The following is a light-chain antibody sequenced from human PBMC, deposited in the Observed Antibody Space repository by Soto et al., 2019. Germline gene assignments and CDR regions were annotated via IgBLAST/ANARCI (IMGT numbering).Light chain of an antibody. CDR2: EGN. J-gene: IGLJ3*02. V-gene: IGLV2-23*03. CDR3: CSYVDTSAFVR. Sequence: QSALTQPASISGSPGQSITISCAGTGSAVGSYNLVSWYQQHPGKAPHLIIYEGNKRPSGVSRRFSGSKSDNTASLTISGLQAEDEAEYYCCSYVDTSAFVRFGGGTKLTVL. CDR1: GSAVGSYNL.